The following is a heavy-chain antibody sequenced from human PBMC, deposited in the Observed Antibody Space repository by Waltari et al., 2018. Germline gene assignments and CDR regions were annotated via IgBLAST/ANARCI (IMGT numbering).Heavy chain of an antibody. J-gene: IGHJ2*01. CDR1: GATFSSYA. D-gene: IGHD3-10*01. Sequence: QVQLVQSGAEVKKPGSSVKVSCKASGATFSSYAFSWVRQAPGQGLEWMGGIIPIFGTANYAQKFQGRVTITTDESTSTAYMELSSLRSEDTAVYYCARVVGVRPLWYFDLWGRGTLVTVSS. V-gene: IGHV1-69*05. CDR3: ARVVGVRPLWYFDL. CDR2: IIPIFGTA.